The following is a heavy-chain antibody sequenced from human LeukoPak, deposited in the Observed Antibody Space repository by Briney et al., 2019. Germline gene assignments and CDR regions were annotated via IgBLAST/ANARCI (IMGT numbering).Heavy chain of an antibody. J-gene: IGHJ4*02. CDR2: IYYSGST. V-gene: IGHV4-59*01. CDR1: GGSISSYY. Sequence: PSETLSLTCTVSGGSISSYYWSWIRQPPGKGLEWIGYIYYSGSTNYNPSLKSRVTISVDTSKNQFSLKLSSVTAADTAVYYCARSHDFYGGTVYFDYWGQGTLVTVSS. D-gene: IGHD2-15*01. CDR3: ARSHDFYGGTVYFDY.